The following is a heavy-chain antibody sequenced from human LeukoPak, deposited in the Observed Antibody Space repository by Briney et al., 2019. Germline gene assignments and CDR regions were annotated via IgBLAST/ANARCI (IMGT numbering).Heavy chain of an antibody. D-gene: IGHD6-13*01. CDR2: IKQDGSEK. Sequence: GESLRLSCEASGFSFSRYWMSWVRQAPGKGLEWVANIKQDGSEKYYVDSVKGRFTISRDNAKNSLYLQMNSLRAEDTAVYYCARVWRDAQAAAEWGQGTLVTVSS. CDR3: ARVWRDAQAAAE. CDR1: GFSFSRYW. V-gene: IGHV3-7*01. J-gene: IGHJ4*02.